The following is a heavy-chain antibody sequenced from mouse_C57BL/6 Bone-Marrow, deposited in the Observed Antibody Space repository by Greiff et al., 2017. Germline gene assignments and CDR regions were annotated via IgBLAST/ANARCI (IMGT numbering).Heavy chain of an antibody. CDR2: ISYDGSN. Sequence: EVQLQQSGPGLVKPSQSLSLTCSVTGYSITNGYYWNWIRQFPGNKLEWMGYISYDGSNNYNPSLKNRISINRDTSKNQFFLKLNSVTTEDTATYYCAGGGSYAMDYWGQGTSVTVSS. CDR1: GYSITNGYY. J-gene: IGHJ4*01. V-gene: IGHV3-6*01. CDR3: AGGGSYAMDY.